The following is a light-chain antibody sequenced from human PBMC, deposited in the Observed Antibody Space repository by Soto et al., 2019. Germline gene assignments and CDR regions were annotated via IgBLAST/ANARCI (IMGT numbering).Light chain of an antibody. Sequence: DIQMTQSPSTLSASVGDRVTITCRASQSISSWLAWYQQKPGKAPKLLIYDASSLESGVPSRFSGRGSGTEYTLTINSLPPDDFATYDCQQYYSYWTFGQGTKVEIK. CDR3: QQYYSYWT. CDR1: QSISSW. V-gene: IGKV1-5*01. CDR2: DAS. J-gene: IGKJ1*01.